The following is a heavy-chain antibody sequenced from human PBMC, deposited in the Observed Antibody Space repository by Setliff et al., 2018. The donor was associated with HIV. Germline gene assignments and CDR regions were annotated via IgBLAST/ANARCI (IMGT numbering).Heavy chain of an antibody. CDR1: GASISGHY. V-gene: IGHV4-59*11. CDR3: ARVSYYGSFYYNSYMDV. CDR2: VYYNGIT. Sequence: PSETLSLTCTVSGASISGHYWTWIRQPPGKGLEWIGYVYYNGITNYNPSLKSRVTITLDTSNNQFSLKLSSLTAADTAVYYCARVSYYGSFYYNSYMDVWGKGTTVTVSS. J-gene: IGHJ6*03. D-gene: IGHD3-10*01.